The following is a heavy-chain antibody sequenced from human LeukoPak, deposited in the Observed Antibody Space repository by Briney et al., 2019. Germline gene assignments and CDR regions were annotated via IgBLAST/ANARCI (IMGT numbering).Heavy chain of an antibody. Sequence: GGSLRLSCAASGFTFSSYAMHWVRQAPGKGLEWVAVISYDGSNKYYADSVKGRFTISRDNSKNTLYLQMNSLRAEDTAVYYCARDRGSGWRCLDYWGQGTLVTVSS. J-gene: IGHJ4*02. V-gene: IGHV3-30*04. CDR2: ISYDGSNK. D-gene: IGHD6-19*01. CDR1: GFTFSSYA. CDR3: ARDRGSGWRCLDY.